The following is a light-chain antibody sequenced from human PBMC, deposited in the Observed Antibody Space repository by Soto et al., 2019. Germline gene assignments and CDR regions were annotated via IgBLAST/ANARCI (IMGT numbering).Light chain of an antibody. J-gene: IGLJ1*01. V-gene: IGLV2-14*03. CDR1: SSDVGAYNY. CDR2: DVN. CDR3: SSWTSGATYV. Sequence: QSALTQPASVSGSPGQSITISCAGTSSDVGAYNYVSWYQHHPGKAPKLMIYDVNNRPSGESNRFSGSKSGNTASLTISGLQAEDEAAYYCSSWTSGATYVFGSGTKLTVL.